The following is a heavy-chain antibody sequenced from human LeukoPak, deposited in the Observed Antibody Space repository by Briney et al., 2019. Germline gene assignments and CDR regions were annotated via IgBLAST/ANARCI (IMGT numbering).Heavy chain of an antibody. CDR2: LNQDGSEK. V-gene: IGHV3-7*03. CDR3: ARAVTSTESY. CDR1: GFTFSTYW. J-gene: IGHJ4*02. Sequence: GGSLRLSCAASGFTFSTYWMTWVRQAPGKGLEWVASLNQDGSEKYYVDSVKGRFTISRDNAQKSLYLEMKSLSAKDTAVYYCARAVTSTESYWGQGTLVTVSS.